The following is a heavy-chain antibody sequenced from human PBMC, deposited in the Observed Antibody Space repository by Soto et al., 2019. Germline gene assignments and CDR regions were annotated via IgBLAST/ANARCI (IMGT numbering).Heavy chain of an antibody. CDR1: GDSVSSNSAA. V-gene: IGHV6-1*01. D-gene: IGHD6-13*01. Sequence: PSQTLSLTCAISGDSVSSNSAAWNWIRQSPSRGLEWLGRTYYRSKWYNDYAVSVKSRITINPDTSKNQFSLQLNSVTPEDTAVYYCARVRRGQQQLALFRKNYYYYGMDVWGQGTTVTVSS. CDR2: TYYRSKWYN. CDR3: ARVRRGQQQLALFRKNYYYYGMDV. J-gene: IGHJ6*02.